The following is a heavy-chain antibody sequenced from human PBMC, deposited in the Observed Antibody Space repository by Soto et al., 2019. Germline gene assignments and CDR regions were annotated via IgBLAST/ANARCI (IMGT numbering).Heavy chain of an antibody. CDR2: IYYSGST. V-gene: IGHV4-31*03. CDR3: ARAAHYSSPFRWFDP. CDR1: GGSISSGGYY. D-gene: IGHD6-13*01. J-gene: IGHJ5*02. Sequence: QVQLQESGPGLVKPSQTLSLTCTVSGGSISSGGYYWSWIRQHPGKGLEWIGYIYYSGSTYYNPSFKRRVTIAVDTSKNQFSLKLRSVTAADTAVYYCARAAHYSSPFRWFDPWGQGTLVTVSS.